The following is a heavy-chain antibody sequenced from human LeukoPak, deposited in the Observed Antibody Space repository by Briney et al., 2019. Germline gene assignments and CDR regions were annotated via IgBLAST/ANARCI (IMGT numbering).Heavy chain of an antibody. Sequence: PGGSLRLSCAASGFTFDGYGMSWVRQAPGKGLEWVSYISSSSDYTNYADSVRGRFTISRDNAKNLLYLQMNSLRAEDTAVYYCARPPYSSSWDPGWFDPWGQGTLITVSS. CDR1: GFTFDGYG. V-gene: IGHV3-11*06. J-gene: IGHJ5*02. CDR3: ARPPYSSSWDPGWFDP. D-gene: IGHD6-13*01. CDR2: ISSSSDYT.